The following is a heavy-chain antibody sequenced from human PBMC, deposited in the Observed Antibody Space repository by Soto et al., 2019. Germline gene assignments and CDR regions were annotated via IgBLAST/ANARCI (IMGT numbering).Heavy chain of an antibody. CDR2: IRSKANSYAT. CDR3: TRLGGSGCSSTSCYTWAPTYYYGMDV. CDR1: GFTFSGSA. J-gene: IGHJ6*02. Sequence: GGSLRLSCAASGFTFSGSAMHWVRQASGKGLEWVGRIRSKANSYATAYAASVKGRFTISRDDPKNTAYLQMNSLKTEDTAVYYCTRLGGSGCSSTSCYTWAPTYYYGMDVWGQGTTVTVSS. D-gene: IGHD2-2*02. V-gene: IGHV3-73*01.